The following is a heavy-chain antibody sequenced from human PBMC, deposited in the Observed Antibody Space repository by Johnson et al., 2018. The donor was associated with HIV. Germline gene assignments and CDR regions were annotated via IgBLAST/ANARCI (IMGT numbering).Heavy chain of an antibody. CDR1: GFTFNSYG. J-gene: IGHJ3*02. Sequence: QVQLVESGGGVVQPGRSLRLSCAASGFTFNSYGMHWVRQAPGKGLEWVAVIWYDGSNKYYADSVKGRFTISRDNSKNTLYLQMNSLRAEDTAVYYCAKTEDAFDIWGQGTMVTVSS. CDR3: AKTEDAFDI. CDR2: IWYDGSNK. V-gene: IGHV3-33*06.